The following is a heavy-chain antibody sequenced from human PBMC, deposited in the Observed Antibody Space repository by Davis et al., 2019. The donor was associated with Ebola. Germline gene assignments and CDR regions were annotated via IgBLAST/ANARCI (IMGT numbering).Heavy chain of an antibody. D-gene: IGHD6-13*01. J-gene: IGHJ4*02. CDR3: ATGYSRAPLLGY. CDR1: GGTFSSYA. Sequence: SVKVSCKASGGTFSSYAISWVRQAPGQGLEWMGGIIPIFGTANYAQKFQGRVTITRDTSASTAYMELSRLRSDDTAVYYCATGYSRAPLLGYWGQGTLVTVSS. V-gene: IGHV1-69*05. CDR2: IIPIFGTA.